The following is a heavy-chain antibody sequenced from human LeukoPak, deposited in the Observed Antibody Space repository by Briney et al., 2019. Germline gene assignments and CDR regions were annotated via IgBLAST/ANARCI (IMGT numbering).Heavy chain of an antibody. CDR3: ARQVATGEGTGFDY. J-gene: IGHJ4*02. CDR2: IYYSGST. V-gene: IGHV4-39*01. Sequence: PSETLSLTCTVSGASISSSSYYWGWIRQPPGKGLEWIGSIYYSGSTYYNPSLKSRVTISVDTSKNQFSLKLSSVTAADTAVYYCARQVATGEGTGFDYWGQGTLVTVSS. CDR1: GASISSSSYY. D-gene: IGHD5-12*01.